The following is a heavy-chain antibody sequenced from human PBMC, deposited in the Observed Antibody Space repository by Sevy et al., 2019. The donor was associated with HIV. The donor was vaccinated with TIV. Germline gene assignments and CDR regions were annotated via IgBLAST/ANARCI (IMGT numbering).Heavy chain of an antibody. V-gene: IGHV5-51*01. J-gene: IGHJ4*02. CDR2: IYPRDSDT. CDR1: GYKFTTYW. D-gene: IGHD4-4*01. Sequence: GESLKISCKASGYKFTTYWIGWARQMPGKGLEWMGMIYPRDSDTRYSPSFQGQVTISADTSINTAYLQWSSLKASDXAXYFCARHVDMTTLIGGLYYFDSWGQGTLVTVSS. CDR3: ARHVDMTTLIGGLYYFDS.